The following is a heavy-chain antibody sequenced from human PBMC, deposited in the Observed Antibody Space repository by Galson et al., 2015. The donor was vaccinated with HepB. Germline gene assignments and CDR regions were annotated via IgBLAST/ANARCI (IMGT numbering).Heavy chain of an antibody. D-gene: IGHD2-15*01. CDR3: ASSQWGYCSGGSCFSDDAFDI. Sequence: QSGAEVKKPGESLKISCKGSGYSFTSYWIGWVRQMPGKGLEWMGIIYPGDSDTRYSPSFQGQVTISAGKSISTAYLQWSSLKASDTAMYYCASSQWGYCSGGSCFSDDAFDIWGQGTMVTVSS. J-gene: IGHJ3*02. CDR1: GYSFTSYW. V-gene: IGHV5-51*01. CDR2: IYPGDSDT.